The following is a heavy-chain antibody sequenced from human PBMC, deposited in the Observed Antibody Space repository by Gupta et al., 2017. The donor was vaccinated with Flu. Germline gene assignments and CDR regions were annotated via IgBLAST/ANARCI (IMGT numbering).Heavy chain of an antibody. CDR2: LDYNGRT. CDR3: ASSGSYDVFDT. J-gene: IGHJ4*02. V-gene: IGHV4-39*01. CDR1: GSSLKWHEGS. Sequence: QLQESGPGLVKPAETLSLTCSVAGSSLKWHEGSWGWVRQTPGKGLEWVLSLDYNGRTYRNPSLNSRVTMSVDPAKKQFSLELTGVTAADTAVYYCASSGSYDVFDTWGRGIRVTVSS. D-gene: IGHD3-9*01.